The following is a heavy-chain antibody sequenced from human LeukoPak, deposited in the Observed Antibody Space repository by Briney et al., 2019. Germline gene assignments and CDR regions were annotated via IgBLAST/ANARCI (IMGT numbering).Heavy chain of an antibody. Sequence: GGSLRLSCAASGFTFSSYSMNWVRQAPGKGLEWVSYISSSTIYYADSVKGRFTISRDNAKNSLYLQMNSLRAEDTAVYYCARNLLLWFGELRGPFDYWGQGTLVTVSS. V-gene: IGHV3-48*01. D-gene: IGHD3-10*01. J-gene: IGHJ4*02. CDR3: ARNLLLWFGELRGPFDY. CDR2: ISSSTI. CDR1: GFTFSSYS.